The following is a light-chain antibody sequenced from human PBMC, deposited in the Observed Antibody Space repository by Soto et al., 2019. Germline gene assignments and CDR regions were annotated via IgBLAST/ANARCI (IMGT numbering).Light chain of an antibody. CDR2: GTS. CDR1: QSFNSIY. V-gene: IGKV3-20*01. J-gene: IGKJ1*01. CDR3: QQCGSLPGT. Sequence: EIGLTQSPGTLSLSPGERATLSCRASQSFNSIYLAWYQQKPGQAPRLLIFGTSSRATGIPDRFIGGGSGTDFTLTISRLEPEDFAVYYCQQCGSLPGTFGQGTKVDIK.